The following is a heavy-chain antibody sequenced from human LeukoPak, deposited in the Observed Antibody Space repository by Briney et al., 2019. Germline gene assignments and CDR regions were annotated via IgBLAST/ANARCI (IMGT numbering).Heavy chain of an antibody. CDR1: GYPFSTHY. V-gene: IGHV1-2*02. CDR3: ARDINYYGSGSYYDY. D-gene: IGHD3-10*01. CDR2: INPNSGGT. J-gene: IGHJ4*02. Sequence: ASVKVSCKASGYPFSTHYMYWVRQAPGQGLEWMGWINPNSGGTNYAQKFQGRVTMTRDTSISTAYMELSRLRSDDTAVYYCARDINYYGSGSYYDYWGQGTLVTVSS.